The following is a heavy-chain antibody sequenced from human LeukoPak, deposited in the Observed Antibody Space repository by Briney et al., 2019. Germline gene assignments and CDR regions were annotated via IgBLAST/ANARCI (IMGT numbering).Heavy chain of an antibody. J-gene: IGHJ5*02. CDR3: ATISSSYTFDP. D-gene: IGHD6-13*01. Sequence: ASVKVSCKASGYTFTSYGIGWVRQAPGQGLEWMGWISAYNGNTNYAQKLQGRVTMTTDTSTSTAYMELRSLRSDDTAVYYCATISSSYTFDPWGQGTLVTVSS. CDR1: GYTFTSYG. CDR2: ISAYNGNT. V-gene: IGHV1-18*01.